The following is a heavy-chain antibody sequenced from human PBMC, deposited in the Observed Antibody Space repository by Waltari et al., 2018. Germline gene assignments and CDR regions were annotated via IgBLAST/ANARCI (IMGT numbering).Heavy chain of an antibody. D-gene: IGHD6-19*01. J-gene: IGHJ4*02. CDR3: ARRAGTAVATYYFDY. CDR2: ISSRSSTI. V-gene: IGHV3-48*01. CDR1: GFTFSTYT. Sequence: EVQLVESGGGLVQPGGSLRLSCAASGFTFSTYTMNWVRQAPGKGLEWVSYISSRSSTIYYADHGKGRSTISRDNAKNSLYLQMNSLRAEDTAVYYCARRAGTAVATYYFDYWGQGTLVTVSS.